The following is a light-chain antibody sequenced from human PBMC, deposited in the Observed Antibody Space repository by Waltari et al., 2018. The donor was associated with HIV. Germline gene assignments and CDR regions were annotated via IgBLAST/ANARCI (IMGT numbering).Light chain of an antibody. CDR1: TGSVTNSYY. Sequence: QTVVTQEPSLTVSPGETVTLPCASNTGSVTNSYYPNWFQQKPGQPPRALIYSTDSKHAWTPARFSGSLLGGRAALTLSGAQPEDEAEYYCLLYYDGARVFGTGTKVTVL. V-gene: IGLV7-43*01. J-gene: IGLJ1*01. CDR3: LLYYDGARV. CDR2: STD.